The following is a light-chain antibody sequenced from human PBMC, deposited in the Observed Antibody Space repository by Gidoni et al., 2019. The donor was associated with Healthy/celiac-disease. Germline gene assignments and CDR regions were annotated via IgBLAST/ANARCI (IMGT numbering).Light chain of an antibody. J-gene: IGKJ3*01. CDR1: QSVSSY. CDR3: QQRSNWPLP. V-gene: IGKV3-11*01. CDR2: DAS. Sequence: EIVLTQYPATLSLSPGERATLSCRASQSVSSYLAWYQQKPGQAPRLLIYDASNRATGIPARFSGSGSGTDFTLTISSLEPEDFAVYYCQQRSNWPLPFGPGTKVDIK.